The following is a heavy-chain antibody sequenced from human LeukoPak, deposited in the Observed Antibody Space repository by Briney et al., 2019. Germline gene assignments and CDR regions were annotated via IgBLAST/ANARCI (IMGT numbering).Heavy chain of an antibody. Sequence: SETPSLTCTVSGGSISSSSYYWGWLRQPPGKGLEWIGSIYYSGIIYYNPSLKSRVTISVDTSKNQFSLKLSSVTAADTAVYYCARRPSVFGVVIKYYFDYWGQGTLVTVSS. CDR1: GGSISSSSYY. CDR3: ARRPSVFGVVIKYYFDY. CDR2: IYYSGII. D-gene: IGHD3-3*01. J-gene: IGHJ4*02. V-gene: IGHV4-39*01.